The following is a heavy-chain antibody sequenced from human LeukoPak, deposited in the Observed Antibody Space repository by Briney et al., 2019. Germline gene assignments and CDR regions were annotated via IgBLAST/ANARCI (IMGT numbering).Heavy chain of an antibody. J-gene: IGHJ4*02. CDR1: GYTFTSYY. CDR3: ARSGGWGQTYYYDSSGSAYFDY. V-gene: IGHV1-46*01. CDR2: INPSGGST. Sequence: GASVKVSCKASGYTFTSYYMHWVRQAPGQGLEWMGIINPSGGSTSYAQKFQGRVTMTRDTSTSTVYMELSSLRSEDTAVYCCARSGGWGQTYYYDSSGSAYFDYWGQGTLVTVSS. D-gene: IGHD3-22*01.